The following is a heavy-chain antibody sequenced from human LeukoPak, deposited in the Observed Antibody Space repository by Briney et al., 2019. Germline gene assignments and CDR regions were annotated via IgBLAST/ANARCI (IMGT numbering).Heavy chain of an antibody. CDR2: IWYDGSNK. J-gene: IGHJ6*02. V-gene: IGHV3-33*01. Sequence: GGSLRLSCAASGFTFSSYGMHWVRQAPGKGLEWVAVIWYDGSNKYYADSVKGRFTISRDNSKNTLYLQMNSLRAEDTAVYYCARSYDFYYYYGMDVWGQGTTVTVSS. CDR1: GFTFSSYG. D-gene: IGHD1-26*01. CDR3: ARSYDFYYYYGMDV.